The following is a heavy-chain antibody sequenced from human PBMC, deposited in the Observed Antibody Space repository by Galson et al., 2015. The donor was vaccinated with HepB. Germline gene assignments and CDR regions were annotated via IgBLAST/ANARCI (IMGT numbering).Heavy chain of an antibody. Sequence: SLRLSCAASGVTCSKAWMSWVRQAPGKGLEWVGRIKSKNDGGTTDYAAPVKGRFTISRDDSKNTMYLQMNSLKTEDTAVYYCASISGVSSAKVTYYYYYYYMDVWGKGTTVTVSS. J-gene: IGHJ6*03. D-gene: IGHD2-2*01. CDR3: ASISGVSSAKVTYYYYYYYMDV. CDR1: GVTCSKAW. CDR2: IKSKNDGGTT. V-gene: IGHV3-15*01.